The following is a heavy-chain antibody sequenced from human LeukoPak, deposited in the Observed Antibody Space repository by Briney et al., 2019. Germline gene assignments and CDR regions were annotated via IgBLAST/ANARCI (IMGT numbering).Heavy chain of an antibody. CDR3: ARAPRPNYDILTGHITNYYYYMDV. Sequence: SETLSLTCTVSGGSISSSSYYWSWIRQPAGKGLEWIGRIYTSGSTNYNPSLKSRVTISVDTSKNQFSLKLSSVTAADTAVYYCARAPRPNYDILTGHITNYYYYMDVWGKGTTVTISS. D-gene: IGHD3-9*01. CDR1: GGSISSSSYY. J-gene: IGHJ6*03. CDR2: IYTSGST. V-gene: IGHV4-61*02.